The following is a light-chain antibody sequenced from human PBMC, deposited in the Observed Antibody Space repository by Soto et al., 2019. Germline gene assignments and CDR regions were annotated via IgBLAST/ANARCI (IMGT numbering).Light chain of an antibody. CDR3: SSYTSSSTLVV. J-gene: IGLJ2*01. Sequence: QSALTQPASVSGSHGHSITISCTGTSSDVGGYNYVSWYQQHPGKAPKLMIYDVSNRPSGVSNRFSGSKSGNTASLTISGLQAEDEADYYCSSYTSSSTLVVFGGGTKLTVL. V-gene: IGLV2-14*01. CDR1: SSDVGGYNY. CDR2: DVS.